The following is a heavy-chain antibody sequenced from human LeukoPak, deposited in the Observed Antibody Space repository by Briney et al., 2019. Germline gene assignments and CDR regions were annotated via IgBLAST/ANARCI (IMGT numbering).Heavy chain of an antibody. D-gene: IGHD3-10*01. V-gene: IGHV3-64D*06. CDR2: ISSNGGST. J-gene: IGHJ4*02. CDR3: VKDGSGSYYTYYFDY. Sequence: GGSLRLSCSASGFTFSRYAMHWVRQAAGKGVEYVSAISSNGGSTYYADYVKSRFTISRDNSKNTLYLQMSSLRAEDTAVYYCVKDGSGSYYTYYFDYWGQGTLVTVSA. CDR1: GFTFSRYA.